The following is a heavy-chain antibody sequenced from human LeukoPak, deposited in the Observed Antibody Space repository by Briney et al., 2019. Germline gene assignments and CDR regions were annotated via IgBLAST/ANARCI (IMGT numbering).Heavy chain of an antibody. CDR2: IYYSGST. D-gene: IGHD1-26*01. CDR1: GGSISSSSYY. V-gene: IGHV4-39*07. J-gene: IGHJ3*02. CDR3: ASVSGSYGDDAFDI. Sequence: PSETLSLTCNVSGGSISSSSYYWGWIRQPPGKGLEWIGNIYYSGSTNYNPSLKSRVTISVDTSKNQFSLKLSSVTAADTAVYYCASVSGSYGDDAFDIWGQGTMVTVSS.